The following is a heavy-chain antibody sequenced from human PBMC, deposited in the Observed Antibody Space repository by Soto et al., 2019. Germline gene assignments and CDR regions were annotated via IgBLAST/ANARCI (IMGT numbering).Heavy chain of an antibody. CDR3: AKDSASSWSEYFRY. Sequence: EVQLVESGGALVQPGRSLRLSCAASGFTFENHAMHWVRQVPGKGLEWVAGIGWNSAKIGYADSVKGRFSISRDNAKSSIYLEMNGLRIEDTALYFCAKDSASSWSEYFRYWGRGTLVTVSS. CDR1: GFTFENHA. V-gene: IGHV3-9*01. D-gene: IGHD6-13*01. J-gene: IGHJ1*01. CDR2: IGWNSAKI.